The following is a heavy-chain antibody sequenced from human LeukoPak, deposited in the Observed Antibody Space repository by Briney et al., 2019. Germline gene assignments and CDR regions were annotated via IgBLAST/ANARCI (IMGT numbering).Heavy chain of an antibody. D-gene: IGHD3-10*01. Sequence: PGGSLSLSCTPSGFTFAVFGTHWVRHVPGNCLEWLSGITGNSGALPYADSGKGRFTISRENAKKSLYLPISSLIPEDTALYYCGKDIVGTMLRGVIRSWGQGTLVTVSS. J-gene: IGHJ4*02. CDR3: GKDIVGTMLRGVIRS. V-gene: IGHV3-9*01. CDR2: ITGNSGAL. CDR1: GFTFAVFG.